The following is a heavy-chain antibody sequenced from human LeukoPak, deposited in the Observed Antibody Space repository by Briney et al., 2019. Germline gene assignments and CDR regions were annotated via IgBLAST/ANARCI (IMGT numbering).Heavy chain of an antibody. Sequence: SQTLSLTCTVSGGSISSGEYYWSWIRQPPGKGLEWIGYIYYSGSTYHNPSLKSRVSISRDTSKNQISLKLSSVSAADTAVYYCARAPGSTWYFDFWGQGTLVTVSS. CDR2: IYYSGST. CDR1: GGSISSGEYY. J-gene: IGHJ4*02. CDR3: ARAPGSTWYFDF. V-gene: IGHV4-30-4*01. D-gene: IGHD1-26*01.